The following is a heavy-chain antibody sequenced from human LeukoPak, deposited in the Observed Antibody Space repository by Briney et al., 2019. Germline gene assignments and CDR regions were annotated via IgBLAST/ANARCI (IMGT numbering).Heavy chain of an antibody. J-gene: IGHJ4*02. Sequence: GGSLRLSCVVSGLTFTNAWMSWVRQAPGKGLEWVSYISSSGSTIYYADSVKGRFTISRDNGKNSLYLQMNSLRAEDTAVYYCARDYHMVRGVTRLYWGQGTLVTVSS. CDR2: ISSSGSTI. CDR1: GLTFTNAW. D-gene: IGHD3-10*01. CDR3: ARDYHMVRGVTRLY. V-gene: IGHV3-11*04.